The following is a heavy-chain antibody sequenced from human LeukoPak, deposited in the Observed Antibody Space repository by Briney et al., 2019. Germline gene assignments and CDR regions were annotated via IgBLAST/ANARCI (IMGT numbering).Heavy chain of an antibody. J-gene: IGHJ4*02. CDR1: GFTVSSNS. D-gene: IGHD3-10*01. CDR2: IYSDNT. CDR3: AKDIVIMVRGFDY. Sequence: GGSLRLSCTVSGFTVSSNSMSWVRQAPGKGLEWVSFIYSDNTHYSDSVKGRFTISRDNSKNTLYLQMNSLRAEDTAVYYCAKDIVIMVRGFDYWGQGTLVTVSS. V-gene: IGHV3-53*01.